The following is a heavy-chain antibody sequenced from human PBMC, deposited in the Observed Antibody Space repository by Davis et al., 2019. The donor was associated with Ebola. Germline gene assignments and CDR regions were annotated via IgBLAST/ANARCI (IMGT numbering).Heavy chain of an antibody. Sequence: SETLSLTCTVSGGSVSSGSYYWSWIRQPPGKGLEWIGYIYYSGSTNYNPSLKSRVTISVDTSKNQFSLKLSSVTAADTAVYYCARRYGGYDILTGYQYYFDYWGQGTLVTVSS. V-gene: IGHV4-61*01. CDR3: ARRYGGYDILTGYQYYFDY. CDR1: GGSVSSGSYY. CDR2: IYYSGST. D-gene: IGHD3-9*01. J-gene: IGHJ4*02.